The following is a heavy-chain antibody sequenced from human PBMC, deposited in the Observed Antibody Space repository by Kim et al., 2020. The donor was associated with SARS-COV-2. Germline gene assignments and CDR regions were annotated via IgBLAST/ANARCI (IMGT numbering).Heavy chain of an antibody. V-gene: IGHV3-23*01. D-gene: IGHD2-15*01. Sequence: GGSLRLSCAASGFTFSSYAMSWVRQAPGKGLEWVSAISGSGGSTYYADSVKGRFTISRDNSKNTLYLQMNSLRAEDTAVYYCAKDGGNSYCSGGSCYGPYYYYGMDVWGQGTTVTVSS. CDR2: ISGSGGST. CDR1: GFTFSSYA. J-gene: IGHJ6*02. CDR3: AKDGGNSYCSGGSCYGPYYYYGMDV.